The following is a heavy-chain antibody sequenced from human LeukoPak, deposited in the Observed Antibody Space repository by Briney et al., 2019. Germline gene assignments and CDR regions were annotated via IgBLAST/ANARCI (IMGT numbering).Heavy chain of an antibody. CDR3: AKVDTYYYYGMDV. J-gene: IGHJ6*02. CDR1: GFTFSSYS. V-gene: IGHV3-21*04. Sequence: GGSLRLSCATSGFTFSSYSMNWVRQAPGKGLEWVSSISSSSSYIYYADSVKGRFTISRDNAKNSLYLQMNSLRAEDTAVYYCAKVDTYYYYGMDVWGQGTTVTVSS. D-gene: IGHD3-22*01. CDR2: ISSSSSYI.